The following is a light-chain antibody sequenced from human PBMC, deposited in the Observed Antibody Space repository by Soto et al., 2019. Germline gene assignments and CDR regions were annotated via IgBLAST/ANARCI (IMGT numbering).Light chain of an antibody. V-gene: IGLV1-51*01. J-gene: IGLJ1*01. CDR3: GRWDSRLSTYV. Sequence: VLAQPPSVSAAPGQQVTISCSRSSSNIGNDYVSWYQQLPGTAPKLLIYDNNKRAAGIPDRFSGSESGTSATLGITGLQTGDEADYYCGRWDSRLSTYVFGTGPKVTVL. CDR2: DNN. CDR1: SSNIGNDY.